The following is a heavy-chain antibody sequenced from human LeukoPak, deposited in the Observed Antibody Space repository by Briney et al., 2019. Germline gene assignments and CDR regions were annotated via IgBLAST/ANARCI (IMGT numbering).Heavy chain of an antibody. V-gene: IGHV3-33*01. D-gene: IGHD2-15*01. J-gene: IGHJ6*02. CDR3: ARDGGCSGGSCYSNGYGMDV. CDR1: GFTFSSYG. Sequence: GRSLRLSCAASGFTFSSYGMHWVRQAPGKRLEWVAVIWYDGSNKYYADSVKGRFTISRDNSKNTLYLQMNSLRAEDTAVYYCARDGGCSGGSCYSNGYGMDVWGQGTTVTVSS. CDR2: IWYDGSNK.